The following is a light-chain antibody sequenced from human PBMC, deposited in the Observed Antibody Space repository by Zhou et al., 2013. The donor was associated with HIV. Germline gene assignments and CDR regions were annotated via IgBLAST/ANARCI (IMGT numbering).Light chain of an antibody. CDR1: QGISSY. CDR2: AAS. J-gene: IGKJ5*01. CDR3: QQSDSVPIT. Sequence: AIRMTQSPSSFSASTGDRVTITCRASQGISSYLAWYQQKPGKAPKLLIYAASTLQSGVPSRFSGSGSGTDFTLTISCLQSEDFATYSCQQSDSVPITFGQGTRLHIK. V-gene: IGKV1-8*01.